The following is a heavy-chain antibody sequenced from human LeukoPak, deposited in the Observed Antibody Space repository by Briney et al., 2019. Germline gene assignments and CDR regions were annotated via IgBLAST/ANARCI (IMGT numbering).Heavy chain of an antibody. CDR1: GYTFTSYG. V-gene: IGHV1-18*01. Sequence: ASVKVSCKASGYTFTSYGISWVRQAPGQGLAWMGWISAYNGNTNYAQKLQGRVTMTTDTSTSTVYMELRSLRSDDTAVYFCARGGLYCSSTSCYGVDYWGQGTLVTVSS. D-gene: IGHD2-2*01. CDR3: ARGGLYCSSTSCYGVDY. CDR2: ISAYNGNT. J-gene: IGHJ4*02.